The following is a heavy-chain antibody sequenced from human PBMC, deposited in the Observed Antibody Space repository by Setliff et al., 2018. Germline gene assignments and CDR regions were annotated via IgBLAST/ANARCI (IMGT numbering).Heavy chain of an antibody. Sequence: SETLSLTCTVSGGSISSHYWTWIRQPAGKGLEWIGRLYTSGGTNYNPSLKSRVSMSLDTSKNQFSLKLSSVTAADTAVYYCARDRVVVLAGRRGFYFDYWGQGTLVTVSS. D-gene: IGHD2-15*01. V-gene: IGHV4-4*07. CDR2: LYTSGGT. CDR3: ARDRVVVLAGRRGFYFDY. CDR1: GGSISSHY. J-gene: IGHJ4*02.